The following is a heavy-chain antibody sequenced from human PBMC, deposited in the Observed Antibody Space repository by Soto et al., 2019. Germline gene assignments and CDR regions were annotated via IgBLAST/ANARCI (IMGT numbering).Heavy chain of an antibody. CDR1: GFTFSNYG. Sequence: EVQLLESGGGLVQPGGSLRVSCTASGFTFSNYGMSWVRQAPGKGLEWVSSISGSGGGIYYADSVRGRFTISRDISKNTLYLQMNDLRVEDTAVYYCAKNPSLIVVEWFDPWGQGTLVTVSS. CDR2: ISGSGGGI. D-gene: IGHD2-15*01. J-gene: IGHJ5*02. CDR3: AKNPSLIVVEWFDP. V-gene: IGHV3-23*01.